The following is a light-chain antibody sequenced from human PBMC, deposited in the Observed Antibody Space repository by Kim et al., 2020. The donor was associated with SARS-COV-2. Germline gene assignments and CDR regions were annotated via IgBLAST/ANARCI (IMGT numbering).Light chain of an antibody. CDR3: QLWESNSDHPV. CDR1: NIGPKS. V-gene: IGLV3-21*01. CDR2: YNS. J-gene: IGLJ3*02. Sequence: APGKSARIPCGGNNIGPKSVPWYQQKPGQAPVLVISYNSDRPSGIPERFSGSNSGDTATLTISRAEAGDEADYYCQLWESNSDHPVFGGGTQLTVL.